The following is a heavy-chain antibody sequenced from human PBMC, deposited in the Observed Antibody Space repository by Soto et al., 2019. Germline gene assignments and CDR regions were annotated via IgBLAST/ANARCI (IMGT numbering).Heavy chain of an antibody. D-gene: IGHD1-26*01. CDR2: VNPNSGNT. CDR1: GYTFPSFD. J-gene: IGHJ4*02. Sequence: QVQLVQSGAEVKKPGASVKVSCKASGYTFPSFDINWVRQATGQGLEWMGWVNPNSGNTGYAQKFQGRVTMTRNTSLSTAYMELRSLRSEDTAVYYCARGPLNSGSHPPDYWGQGTLVTVSS. V-gene: IGHV1-8*01. CDR3: ARGPLNSGSHPPDY.